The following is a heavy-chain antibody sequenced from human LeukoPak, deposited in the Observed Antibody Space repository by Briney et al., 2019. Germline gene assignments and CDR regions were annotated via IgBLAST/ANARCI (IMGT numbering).Heavy chain of an antibody. CDR2: IWYDGSNK. J-gene: IGHJ4*02. CDR1: GFTFSSYG. V-gene: IGHV3-33*06. D-gene: IGHD3-10*01. Sequence: PGRSLRLSCAASGFTFSSYGMHWVRQAPGKGLEWVAVIWYDGSNKYYADSVKGRFTISRDNSKNTLYLQMNSLRAEDTAVYYCAKDSPSYGSGICEDWGQGTLVTVSS. CDR3: AKDSPSYGSGICED.